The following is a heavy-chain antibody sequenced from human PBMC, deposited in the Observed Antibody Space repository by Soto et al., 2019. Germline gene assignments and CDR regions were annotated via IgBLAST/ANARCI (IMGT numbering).Heavy chain of an antibody. J-gene: IGHJ5*02. Sequence: ASVKVSCKASGYTFTSYAMHWVRQAPGQRLKWMGWINAGNGNTKYSQKFQGRVTITRDTSASTAYMELSSLRPEDTAVYYCAREGGPTGIAAAGTRFDPWGQGTLVTVSS. CDR2: INAGNGNT. CDR1: GYTFTSYA. V-gene: IGHV1-3*01. CDR3: AREGGPTGIAAAGTRFDP. D-gene: IGHD6-13*01.